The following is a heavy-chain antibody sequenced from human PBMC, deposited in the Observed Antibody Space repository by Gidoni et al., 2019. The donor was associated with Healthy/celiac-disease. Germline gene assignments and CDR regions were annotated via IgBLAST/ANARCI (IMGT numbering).Heavy chain of an antibody. CDR2: IYYSGRT. CDR3: ARKGDVRFSYYYYMDV. CDR1: CGSISSSSYY. D-gene: IGHD2-21*02. J-gene: IGHJ6*03. V-gene: IGHV4-39*01. Sequence: QLQLQESGPGLVKPSEPLSLTCTVSCGSISSSSYYWGWIRQPPGKGLEWIGSIYYSGRTYYNQALKSRVTISVDTSKNQFSLKLSSVTAADTAVYYCARKGDVRFSYYYYMDVWGKGTTVTVSS.